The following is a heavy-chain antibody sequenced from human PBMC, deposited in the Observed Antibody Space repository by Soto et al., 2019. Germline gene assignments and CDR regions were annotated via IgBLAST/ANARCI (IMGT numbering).Heavy chain of an antibody. Sequence: GESLKISCKGSGYSFTSYWISWVRQMPGKGLEWMGRIDPSDSYTNYSPSFQGHVTISADKSISTAYLQWSSLKASDTAMYNCEIPRDHCSSTRCYEFRDYYYGMGVWGQGNTVTVSS. CDR1: GYSFTSYW. D-gene: IGHD2-2*01. CDR2: IDPSDSYT. CDR3: EIPRDHCSSTRCYEFRDYYYGMGV. V-gene: IGHV5-10-1*01. J-gene: IGHJ6*02.